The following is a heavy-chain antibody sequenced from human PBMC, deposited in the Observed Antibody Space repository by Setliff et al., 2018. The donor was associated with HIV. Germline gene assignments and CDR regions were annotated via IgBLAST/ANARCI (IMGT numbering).Heavy chain of an antibody. D-gene: IGHD2-15*01. J-gene: IGHJ3*02. Sequence: ASVKVSCKTSGYTFTNFAISWVRQAPGQGLEWMGWINGYNGNTNYAQNFQGRVTMTTDTTSSTAYMELRSLRSDDTAMYYCARIRAAALLNAFDIWGQGTMVAVSS. V-gene: IGHV1-18*01. CDR1: GYTFTNFA. CDR2: INGYNGNT. CDR3: ARIRAAALLNAFDI.